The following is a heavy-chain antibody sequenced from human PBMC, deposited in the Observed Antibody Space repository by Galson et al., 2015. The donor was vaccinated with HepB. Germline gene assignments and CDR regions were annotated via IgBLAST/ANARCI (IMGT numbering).Heavy chain of an antibody. CDR2: ISWNSGTI. J-gene: IGHJ2*01. CDR3: AKDKGFITYWYFDL. V-gene: IGHV3-9*01. Sequence: SLRLSCAASGFTFDNYAMHWVRQAPGKGLEWVSGISWNSGTIGYADSVKGRFTISRDNANNSLFLQMNSLRAEDTALYYCAKDKGFITYWYFDLWSRGTLVTVSS. CDR1: GFTFDNYA. D-gene: IGHD2-15*01.